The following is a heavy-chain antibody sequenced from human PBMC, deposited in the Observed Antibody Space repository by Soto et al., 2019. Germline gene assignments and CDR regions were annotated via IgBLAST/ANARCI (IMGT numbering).Heavy chain of an antibody. V-gene: IGHV1-2*02. D-gene: IGHD3-22*01. J-gene: IGHJ4*02. CDR3: GRGRSGQIVVFY. Sequence: ASVKVSCKASGYTFTGHYIHWVRQAPEQGPEWMGEIGPESGATRYAQKFQGRVTMTRDMPITTVYMELNNLSPDDTAVYYCGRGRSGQIVVFYWGQRTPVTVSS. CDR2: IGPESGAT. CDR1: GYTFTGHY.